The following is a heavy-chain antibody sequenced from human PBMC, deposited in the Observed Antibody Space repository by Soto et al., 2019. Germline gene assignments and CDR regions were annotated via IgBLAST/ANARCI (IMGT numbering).Heavy chain of an antibody. D-gene: IGHD1-1*01. J-gene: IGHJ4*02. Sequence: QVQLVQSGAEVKKPGASVKVSCKASGFTFTNYYIHWVRQAPGQGLEWMGLINPSGGGTFYAQKFQGRVTVTRETSTGTVYMELSKLRSEDTAVYFCARHSGDTTLRQWGRSFHYWGQGTLVTVSS. CDR1: GFTFTNYY. CDR2: INPSGGGT. V-gene: IGHV1-46*01. CDR3: ARHSGDTTLRQWGRSFHY.